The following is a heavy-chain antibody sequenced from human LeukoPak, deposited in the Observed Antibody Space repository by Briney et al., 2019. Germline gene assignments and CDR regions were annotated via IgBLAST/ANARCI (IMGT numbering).Heavy chain of an antibody. V-gene: IGHV4-59*01. J-gene: IGHJ4*02. CDR3: ARATAMVSNYFDY. Sequence: SETLSLTCTVSGGSISSYYRSWIRQPPGKGLEWIGYIYYSGSTNYNPSLKSRVTISVDTSKNQFSLKLSSVTAADTAVYYCARATAMVSNYFDYWGQGTLVTVSS. CDR1: GGSISSYY. D-gene: IGHD5-18*01. CDR2: IYYSGST.